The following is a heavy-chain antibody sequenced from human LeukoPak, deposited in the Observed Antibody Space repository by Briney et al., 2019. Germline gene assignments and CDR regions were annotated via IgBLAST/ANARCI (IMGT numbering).Heavy chain of an antibody. J-gene: IGHJ4*02. Sequence: GGSLRLSCAASGFTFSSYGMHWVRQAPGKGLEWVAVIWYDGSNKYYADSVKGRFTISRDNSKNTLYLQMNSLRAEDTAVYYCARVGGIAAAQGFDYWGQGILVTVSS. CDR3: ARVGGIAAAQGFDY. CDR2: IWYDGSNK. D-gene: IGHD6-13*01. CDR1: GFTFSSYG. V-gene: IGHV3-33*01.